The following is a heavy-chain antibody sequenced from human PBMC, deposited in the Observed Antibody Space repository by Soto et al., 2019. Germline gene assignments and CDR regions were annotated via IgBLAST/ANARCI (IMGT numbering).Heavy chain of an antibody. CDR3: AKDGWTVVTPCYFDY. J-gene: IGHJ4*02. D-gene: IGHD2-21*02. CDR1: GFTFSSYA. V-gene: IGHV3-23*01. Sequence: GGSLRLSCAASGFTFSSYAMSWVRQAPGKGLGWVSAISGSGGSTYYADSVKGRFTISRDNSKNTLYLQMNSLRAEDTAVYYCAKDGWTVVTPCYFDYWGQGTLVTVSS. CDR2: ISGSGGST.